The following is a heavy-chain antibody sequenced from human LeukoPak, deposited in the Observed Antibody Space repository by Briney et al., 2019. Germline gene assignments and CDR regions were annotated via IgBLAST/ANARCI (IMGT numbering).Heavy chain of an antibody. D-gene: IGHD6-13*01. CDR3: ARGKVYGSGWFDTFDV. CDR2: IFHSGST. CDR1: GGSISSNSYY. V-gene: IGHV4-39*07. J-gene: IGHJ3*01. Sequence: PSDTLSLTCTVSGGSISSNSYYWGWIRQPPGKGLEGIVSIFHSGSTYYNPSLKSRVTISVDTSKNQFSLKLSSVTAADTAVYYRARGKVYGSGWFDTFDVWGQGTMVIVSS.